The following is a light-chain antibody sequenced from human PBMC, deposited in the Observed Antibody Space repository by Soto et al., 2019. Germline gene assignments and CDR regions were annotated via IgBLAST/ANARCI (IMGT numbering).Light chain of an antibody. J-gene: IGKJ2*01. Sequence: DIQMTQSPSTLSASVGDRVTITCRASESINTWLAWYQQKPGKNPKLLMFDASSLESGVPSRFSGRGSGTEFTLTISSLQADDFATYYCQQYNTFPHTFGQGTKLAMK. CDR1: ESINTW. V-gene: IGKV1-5*01. CDR3: QQYNTFPHT. CDR2: DAS.